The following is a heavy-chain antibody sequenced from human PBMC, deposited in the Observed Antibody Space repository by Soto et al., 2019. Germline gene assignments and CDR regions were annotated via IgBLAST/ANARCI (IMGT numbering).Heavy chain of an antibody. V-gene: IGHV4-34*01. Sequence: QVQLQQWGAGLLKPSETLSLTCAVYGGFVSSGNYYWSWIRQPPGKGLEWIGEMSHSGGTHFNPSHKSGVSISVYASKIQFSLQTSSVSAADQVLYYCERVERGTATPVVDAFDIWGPGTMLTVSS. J-gene: IGHJ3*02. D-gene: IGHD2-21*02. CDR3: ERVERGTATPVVDAFDI. CDR1: GGFVSSGNYY. CDR2: MSHSGGT.